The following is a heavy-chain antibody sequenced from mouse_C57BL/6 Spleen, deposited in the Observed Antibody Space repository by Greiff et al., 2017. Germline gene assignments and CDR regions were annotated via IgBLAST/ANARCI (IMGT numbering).Heavy chain of an antibody. Sequence: VKLMESGAELVRPGASVKLSCKASGYTFTDYYINWVKQRPGQGLEWIARIYPGSGNTYYNEKFKGKATLTAEKSSSTAYMQLSSLTSEDSAVYFCARWGFFAYWGQGTLVTVSA. V-gene: IGHV1-76*01. CDR1: GYTFTDYY. CDR3: ARWGFFAY. CDR2: IYPGSGNT. J-gene: IGHJ3*01.